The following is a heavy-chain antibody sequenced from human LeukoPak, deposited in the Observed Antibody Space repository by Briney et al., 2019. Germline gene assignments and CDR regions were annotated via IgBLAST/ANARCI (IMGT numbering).Heavy chain of an antibody. CDR3: AKDRGTMVRGVIDFDY. J-gene: IGHJ4*02. CDR2: ISSSSSTI. CDR1: GLTFSIHW. D-gene: IGHD3-10*01. V-gene: IGHV3-48*01. Sequence: GGSLRLSCAASGLTFSIHWMNWVRQAPGKGLEWVSYISSSSSTIYYADSVKGRFTISRDNSKNTLYLQMNSLRAEDTAVYYCAKDRGTMVRGVIDFDYWGQGTLVTVSS.